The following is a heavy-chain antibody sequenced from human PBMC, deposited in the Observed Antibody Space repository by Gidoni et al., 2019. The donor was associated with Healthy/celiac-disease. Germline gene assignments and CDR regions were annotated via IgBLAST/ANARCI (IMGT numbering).Heavy chain of an antibody. V-gene: IGHV3-23*01. CDR3: AKDRDGYNPEADY. D-gene: IGHD5-12*01. Sequence: VQLLEFGGGLVQTGGYLILSCAASGLAFSRYAMIWVRQAPGKGLGLVAAISGSGGSTYYADSVKGRFTISRDNSKNTLYLQMNSLRAEDTAVYYCAKDRDGYNPEADYWGQGTLVTVSS. CDR2: ISGSGGST. CDR1: GLAFSRYA. J-gene: IGHJ4*02.